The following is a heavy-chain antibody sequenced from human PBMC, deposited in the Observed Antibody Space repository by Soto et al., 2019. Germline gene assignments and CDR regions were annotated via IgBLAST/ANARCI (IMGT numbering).Heavy chain of an antibody. CDR2: IYYSGST. CDR1: GGSISSYY. CDR3: ARDSESLIRGGFDY. Sequence: SETLSLTCAVYGGSISSYYWSWIRQPPGKGLERIGYIYYSGSTNYNPSLKSRVTISVDTSKNQFSLKLSSVTAADTAVYYCARDSESLIRGGFDYWGQGTLVTVSS. D-gene: IGHD3-16*01. J-gene: IGHJ4*02. V-gene: IGHV4-59*01.